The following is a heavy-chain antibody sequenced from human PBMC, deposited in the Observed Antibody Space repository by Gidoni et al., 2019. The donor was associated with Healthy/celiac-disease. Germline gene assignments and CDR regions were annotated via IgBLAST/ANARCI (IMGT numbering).Heavy chain of an antibody. Sequence: QITLKESGPTLAKPTQTLTLTCSFSGFSLSTSGVGFGWIRQPPGKALEWLALIYWNDDKRYSPSLKSRLTITKDTSKNQVVLTMTNMDPVDTATYYCAHTMMVWELLAGYYFDYWGQGTLVTVSS. D-gene: IGHD1-26*01. J-gene: IGHJ4*02. CDR1: GFSLSTSGVG. V-gene: IGHV2-5*01. CDR3: AHTMMVWELLAGYYFDY. CDR2: IYWNDDK.